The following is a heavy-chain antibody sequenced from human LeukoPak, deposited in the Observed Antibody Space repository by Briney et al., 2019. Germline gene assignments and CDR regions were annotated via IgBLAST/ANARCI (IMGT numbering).Heavy chain of an antibody. CDR2: ISYDGSNK. J-gene: IGHJ4*02. CDR1: GFTFSSYG. CDR3: ARDVGASSDYFDY. V-gene: IGHV3-30*03. Sequence: GRSLRLSCAASGFTFSSYGMHWVRQAPGKGLEWVAVISYDGSNKYYADSVQGRFTISRDNSKNTLYLQMNSLRAEDTAVYYCARDVGASSDYFDYWGQGTLVTVSS.